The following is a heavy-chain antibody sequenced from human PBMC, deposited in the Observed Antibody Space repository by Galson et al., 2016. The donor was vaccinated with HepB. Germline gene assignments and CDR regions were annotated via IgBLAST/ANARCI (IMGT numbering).Heavy chain of an antibody. V-gene: IGHV3-23*01. CDR2: ICGRCGDM. CDR3: AIDPSQWHDLLFGN. Sequence: SLRLSCAASGFTFDKYGMTWFRQAPEKGLEWVSTICGRCGDMDYADSVKGRFTIPRDDSKNTLYLHMNSLRVEDTAIYYCAIDPSQWHDLLFGNWAQGTLVTVSA. J-gene: IGHJ4*02. CDR1: GFTFDKYG. D-gene: IGHD6-19*01.